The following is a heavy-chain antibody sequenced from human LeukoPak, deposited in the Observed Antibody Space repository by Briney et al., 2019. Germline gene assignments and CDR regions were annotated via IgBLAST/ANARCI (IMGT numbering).Heavy chain of an antibody. CDR2: ISGNNDNP. J-gene: IGHJ3*02. D-gene: IGHD4-23*01. CDR3: ARGDGGNPWDAFDI. V-gene: IGHV1-18*01. CDR1: GYTFSKFG. Sequence: ASVKVSCKASGYTFSKFGIAWVRQAPGQGLEWMGWISGNNDNPQSAQDLQGRVTVTTDRSTSTAYMELRSLRHDDTAVYYCARGDGGNPWDAFDIWGQGTVVTVSS.